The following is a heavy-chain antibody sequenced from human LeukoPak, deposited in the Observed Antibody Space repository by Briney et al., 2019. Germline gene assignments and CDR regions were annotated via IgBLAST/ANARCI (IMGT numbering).Heavy chain of an antibody. CDR3: ARHTRPGYGGSENAFDI. J-gene: IGHJ3*02. D-gene: IGHD5-12*01. CDR1: GDSIKRRSYY. V-gene: IGHV4-39*01. Sequence: SDTLSLACTVSGDSIKRRSYYWDGSRQPPGKELEWIGNLYYGGNTHYNPSLKSRVTISADTSNNQFSLNLSSVTATDTAVYYCARHTRPGYGGSENAFDIWGQGTMVTVSS. CDR2: LYYGGNT.